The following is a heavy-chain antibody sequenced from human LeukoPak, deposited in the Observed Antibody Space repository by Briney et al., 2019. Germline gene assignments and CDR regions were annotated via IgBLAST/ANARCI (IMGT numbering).Heavy chain of an antibody. D-gene: IGHD2-15*01. CDR2: IYPGDSDT. V-gene: IGHV5-51*01. CDR3: ARYCSGGSCYRAYYYGMDV. J-gene: IGHJ6*02. CDR1: GYTFTSYG. Sequence: KVSCKASGYTFTSYGISWVRQAPGQGLEWMGIIYPGDSDTRYSPSFQGQVTISADKSISTAYLQWSSLKASDTAMYYCARYCSGGSCYRAYYYGMDVWGQGTTVTVSS.